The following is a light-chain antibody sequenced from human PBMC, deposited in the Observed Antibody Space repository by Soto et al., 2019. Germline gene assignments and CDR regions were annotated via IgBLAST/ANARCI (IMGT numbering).Light chain of an antibody. J-gene: IGKJ1*01. CDR3: QQYYSYPPT. CDR1: QGISSY. V-gene: IGKV1-8*01. CDR2: AAS. Sequence: AIRMTQSPSSLSASTGDRVTITCRASQGISSYFAWYQQKPGKAPKLLIYAASTLQSGVPSRFSGSGSGTDFTLTLSCLQSEDFATYYCQQYYSYPPTFGQGTKV.